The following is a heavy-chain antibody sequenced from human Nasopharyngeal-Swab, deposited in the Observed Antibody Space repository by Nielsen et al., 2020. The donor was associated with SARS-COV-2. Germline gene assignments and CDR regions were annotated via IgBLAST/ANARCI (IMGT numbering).Heavy chain of an antibody. CDR3: ASHYNDDIVPVAVDY. Sequence: GESLKISCAASGFTFSSYSMNWVRQAPGKGLEWVSSISGNSNYIYYADSVKGRFTISRDNARNSLYLKMDSLRAEDTAVYYCASHYNDDIVPVAVDYWGQGALVTVSS. V-gene: IGHV3-21*01. CDR2: ISGNSNYI. D-gene: IGHD5-24*01. CDR1: GFTFSSYS. J-gene: IGHJ4*02.